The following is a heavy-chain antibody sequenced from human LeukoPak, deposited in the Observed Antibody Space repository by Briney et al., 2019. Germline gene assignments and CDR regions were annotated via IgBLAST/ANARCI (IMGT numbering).Heavy chain of an antibody. J-gene: IGHJ4*02. CDR2: ISGSGGST. V-gene: IGHV3-23*01. CDR3: ANLVGATPPFDY. Sequence: ETLSLTCAVYGGSFSGYCWSWVRQAPGKGLEWVSAISGSGGSTYYADSVKGRFTISRDNSKNTLYLQMNSLRAEDTAVYYCANLVGATPPFDYWGQGTLVTVSS. D-gene: IGHD1-26*01. CDR1: GGSFSGYC.